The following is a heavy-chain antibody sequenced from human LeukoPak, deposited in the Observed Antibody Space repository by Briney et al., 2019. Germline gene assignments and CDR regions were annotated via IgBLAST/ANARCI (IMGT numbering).Heavy chain of an antibody. J-gene: IGHJ4*02. CDR1: GFNFDDYG. D-gene: IGHD6-6*01. V-gene: IGHV3-20*04. CDR2: INWNGGST. CDR3: VRGGWYSTSSQHDY. Sequence: GGSLRLSCAASGFNFDDYGMSWVRQAPGKGLEWVSGINWNGGSTGYADSVKGRFTISRDNAKNSLYLQMNSLRAEDTALYYCVRGGWYSTSSQHDYWGQGTLVTVSS.